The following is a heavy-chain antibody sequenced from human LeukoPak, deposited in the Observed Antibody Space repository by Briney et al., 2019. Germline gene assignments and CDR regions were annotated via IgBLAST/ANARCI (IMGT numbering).Heavy chain of an antibody. CDR1: GGSISSYY. V-gene: IGHV4-59*08. J-gene: IGHJ6*03. CDR2: IYYSGST. Sequence: SETLSLTCTVSGGSISSYYWSWIRQPPGKGLEWIGYIYYSGSTYYNPSLKSRVTISVDTSKNQFALKLSSVTAADTAVYYCARMMLNYYYMDVWGKGTTVTVSS. D-gene: IGHD3-10*02. CDR3: ARMMLNYYYMDV.